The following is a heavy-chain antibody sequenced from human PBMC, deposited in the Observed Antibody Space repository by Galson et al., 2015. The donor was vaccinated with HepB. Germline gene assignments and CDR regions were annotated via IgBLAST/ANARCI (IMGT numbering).Heavy chain of an antibody. Sequence: SLRLSCAASGFTFSSYAMHWVRQAPGKGLEWVAVISYDGSNKYYADSVKGRFTISRDNSKNTLYLQMNSLRAEDTAVYYCARDPLGVGATIRVIDYWGQGTLVTVSS. V-gene: IGHV3-30*04. CDR1: GFTFSSYA. J-gene: IGHJ4*02. CDR3: ARDPLGVGATIRVIDY. CDR2: ISYDGSNK. D-gene: IGHD1-26*01.